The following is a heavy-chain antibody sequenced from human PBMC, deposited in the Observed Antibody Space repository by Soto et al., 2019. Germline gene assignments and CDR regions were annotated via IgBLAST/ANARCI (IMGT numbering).Heavy chain of an antibody. V-gene: IGHV1-2*01. CDR1: GYTFTGYY. D-gene: IGHD2-15*01. J-gene: IGHJ6*02. CDR2: INPNSGGT. Sequence: ASVKVSCKASGYTFTGYYMHWVRQAPGQGLEWMGWINPNSGGTNYAQKFQGRVTITRDTSASTAYMELSSLRSEDTVVYYCAKSPNPGSATPSYYGMDVWGQGTTVTVSS. CDR3: AKSPNPGSATPSYYGMDV.